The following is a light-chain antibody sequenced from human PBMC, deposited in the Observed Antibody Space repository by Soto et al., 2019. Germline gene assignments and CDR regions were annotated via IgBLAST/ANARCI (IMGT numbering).Light chain of an antibody. V-gene: IGKV3-20*01. CDR3: HQYGSSPPT. J-gene: IGKJ2*01. Sequence: EIVLTQSPATLSLSPGERATLSCRASQTITRYYLAWYQQKPGQAPRLLIYGASSRATGIPDRLSGSGSGTDFTLPISGLEPEDFAVYYCHQYGSSPPTFGQGTKLEIK. CDR2: GAS. CDR1: QTITRYY.